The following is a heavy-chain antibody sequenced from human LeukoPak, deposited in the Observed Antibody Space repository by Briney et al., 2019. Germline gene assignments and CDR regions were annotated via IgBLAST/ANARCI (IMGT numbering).Heavy chain of an antibody. CDR1: GFSFSSYW. J-gene: IGHJ4*02. D-gene: IGHD6-19*01. CDR3: AAGVGWLIDY. Sequence: GVSLRLSCAASGFSFSSYWMSWVRQAPGKGLEWVANIEGDGSERNYMDSVKGRFTISRDNAKNPLHLQMNSLRAEDTAVYYCAAGVGWLIDYWGQGTLVTVSS. CDR2: IEGDGSER. V-gene: IGHV3-7*03.